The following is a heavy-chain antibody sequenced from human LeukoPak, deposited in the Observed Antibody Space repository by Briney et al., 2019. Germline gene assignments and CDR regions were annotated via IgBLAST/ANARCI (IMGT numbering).Heavy chain of an antibody. CDR1: GSSISSSSYY. J-gene: IGHJ4*02. D-gene: IGHD2-2*01. Sequence: SETLSLTCTVSGSSISSSSYYWGWIRQPPGKGLEWIGSIYYSGSTYYNPSLKSRVTISVDTSKNQFSLKLSSVTAADTAVYYCASILLAAKPYAFPDYWGQGTLVTVSS. V-gene: IGHV4-39*01. CDR3: ASILLAAKPYAFPDY. CDR2: IYYSGST.